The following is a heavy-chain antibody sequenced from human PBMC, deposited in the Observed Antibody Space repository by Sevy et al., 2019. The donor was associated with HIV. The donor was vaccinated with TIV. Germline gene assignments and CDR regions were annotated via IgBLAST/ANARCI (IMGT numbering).Heavy chain of an antibody. CDR1: GFTFSSYW. Sequence: GGSLRLSYAASGFTFSSYWMTWVRQAPGKGLEWVANIKQDGSEKYYVDSVKGRFTISRDNAKNSLYLQMNSLRAEETAVYYCARDYPNNYYDSSGTNYYYGMDVWGKGTTVTASS. CDR3: ARDYPNNYYDSSGTNYYYGMDV. D-gene: IGHD3-22*01. CDR2: IKQDGSEK. J-gene: IGHJ6*04. V-gene: IGHV3-7*01.